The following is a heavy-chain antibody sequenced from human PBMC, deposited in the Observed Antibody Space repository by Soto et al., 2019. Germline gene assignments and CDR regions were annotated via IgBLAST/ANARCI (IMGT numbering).Heavy chain of an antibody. CDR3: ARVHKNWFDS. J-gene: IGHJ5*01. V-gene: IGHV5-10-1*01. CDR1: GCNFTAFW. Sequence: GESLKISCKASGCNFTAFWIHWVRQTPGKGLEWLGKIDPSDSYTNYSPSFEGHVTISTDKSTTTAFLQWSSLRASDTALYYCARVHKNWFDSWAQGTMVTVSS. CDR2: IDPSDSYT.